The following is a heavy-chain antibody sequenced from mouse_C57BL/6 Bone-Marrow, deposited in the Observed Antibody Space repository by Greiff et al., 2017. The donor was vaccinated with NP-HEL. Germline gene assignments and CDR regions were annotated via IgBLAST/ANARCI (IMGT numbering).Heavy chain of an antibody. CDR2: IYPGGGYT. CDR3: ARWGGYDAMDY. CDR1: GYTFTNYW. J-gene: IGHJ4*01. V-gene: IGHV1-63*01. Sequence: QVQLQQSGAELVRPGTSVKMSCKASGYTFTNYWIGWAKQRPGHGLEWIGDIYPGGGYTNYNEKFKGKATLTADKSSSPAYMQFSSLTSEDSAIYYCARWGGYDAMDYWGQGTSVTVSS.